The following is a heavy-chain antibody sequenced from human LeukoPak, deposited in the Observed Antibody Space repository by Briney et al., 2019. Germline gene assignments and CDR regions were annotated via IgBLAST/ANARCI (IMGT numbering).Heavy chain of an antibody. CDR3: ARDKRHSYGRYFDP. CDR1: GDSISTYH. Sequence: KPSETLSPTCTVSGDSISTYHGNWIRKPPGKGLEWIGYMQSTGNSNYNPFLKNRVNIFVDMSKNHFVLNLRSVTAADTAVYYCARDKRHSYGRYFDPWGQGMMVTVSS. V-gene: IGHV4-59*01. D-gene: IGHD5-18*01. J-gene: IGHJ4*02. CDR2: MQSTGNS.